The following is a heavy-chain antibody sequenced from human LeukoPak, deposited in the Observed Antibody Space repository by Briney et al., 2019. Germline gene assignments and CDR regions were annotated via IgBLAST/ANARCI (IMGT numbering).Heavy chain of an antibody. CDR3: AKGVPYRTVTPFDY. CDR2: ISYDGSNK. Sequence: GGSLRLSCAASGFTFSSYGMHWVRQAPGKGLEWVAVISYDGSNKYYADSVKGRFTISRDNSKNTLYLQMNSLRAEDTAVYYCAKGVPYRTVTPFDYWGQGTLVTVSS. D-gene: IGHD4-17*01. J-gene: IGHJ4*02. V-gene: IGHV3-30*18. CDR1: GFTFSSYG.